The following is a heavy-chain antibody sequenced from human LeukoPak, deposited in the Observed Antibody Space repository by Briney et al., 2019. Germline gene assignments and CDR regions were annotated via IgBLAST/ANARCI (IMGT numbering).Heavy chain of an antibody. CDR2: IYYSGST. CDR1: GGSISSSSYY. D-gene: IGHD6-6*01. J-gene: IGHJ4*02. CDR3: ARLQYSSWSFDY. Sequence: KPSETLSLTCTVSGGSISSSSYYWGWIRQPPGKGLEWIGSIYYSGSTYYNPSLKGRVTISVDTSKNQFSLKLSSVTAADTALYYCARLQYSSWSFDYWGQGTLVTVSS. V-gene: IGHV4-39*01.